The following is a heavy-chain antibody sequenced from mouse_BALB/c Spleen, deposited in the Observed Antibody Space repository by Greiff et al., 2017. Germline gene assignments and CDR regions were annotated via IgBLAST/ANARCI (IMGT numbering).Heavy chain of an antibody. Sequence: QVQLQQSGPELVKPGASVRISCKASGYTFTSYYIHWVKQRPGQGLEWIGWIYPGNVNTKYNEKFKGKATLTADKSSSTAYMQLSSLTSEDSAVYFCARLLLRGAMDYWGQGTSVTVSS. CDR1: GYTFTSYY. CDR2: IYPGNVNT. J-gene: IGHJ4*01. D-gene: IGHD1-1*01. V-gene: IGHV1S56*01. CDR3: ARLLLRGAMDY.